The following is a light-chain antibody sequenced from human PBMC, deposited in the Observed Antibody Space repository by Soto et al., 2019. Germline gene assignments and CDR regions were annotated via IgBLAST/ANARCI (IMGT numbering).Light chain of an antibody. V-gene: IGLV2-11*01. CDR3: CSYAGSYTLV. CDR2: DVN. Sequence: QSALTQPRSVSGSPGQSVTLSCTGTSSDVGGYHYVSWYHHHPGKAPKIIIFDVNQRPSGVPDRFSGSKSGNTASLTISGLQTEDEADYYCCSYAGSYTLVFGGGTKLTVL. CDR1: SSDVGGYHY. J-gene: IGLJ2*01.